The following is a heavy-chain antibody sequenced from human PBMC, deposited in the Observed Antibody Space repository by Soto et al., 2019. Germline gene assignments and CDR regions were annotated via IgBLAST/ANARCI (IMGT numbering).Heavy chain of an antibody. CDR2: INPIFGTA. CDR3: ARRYCSSTSCYRGWFDP. D-gene: IGHD2-2*01. V-gene: IGHV1-69*01. CDR1: GGTFSSYA. J-gene: IGHJ5*02. Sequence: QVQLVQSGAEVKKPGSSVKVSCKASGGTFSSYAISWVRQAPGQGLEWMGGINPIFGTANYAQKFQGRVTITADESTSTAYMELSSLRSEDTAVYYCARRYCSSTSCYRGWFDPWGQGTLVTVSS.